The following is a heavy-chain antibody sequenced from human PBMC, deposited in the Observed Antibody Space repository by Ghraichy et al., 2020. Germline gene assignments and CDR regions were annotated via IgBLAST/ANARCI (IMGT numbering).Heavy chain of an antibody. D-gene: IGHD2-15*01. CDR1: GFTFSSYW. V-gene: IGHV3-7*01. CDR3: ATGQRGFIY. CDR2: IKQDGSEK. J-gene: IGHJ4*02. Sequence: GGSLRLSCVASGFTFSSYWMTWVRQAPGKGLEWVANIKQDGSEKYYVDSVKGRFSISRDNAKNSLYLQMNSLRAEDTAVYYCATGQRGFIYWGQGTLVTVSS.